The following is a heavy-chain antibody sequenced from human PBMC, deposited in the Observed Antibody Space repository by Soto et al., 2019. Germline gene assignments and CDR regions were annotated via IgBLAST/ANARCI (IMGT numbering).Heavy chain of an antibody. D-gene: IGHD3-10*01. CDR3: ARQFHYASGTYGVGLDY. CDR2: ISYDGGTK. J-gene: IGHJ4*02. V-gene: IGHV3-30-3*01. Sequence: QVQLVESGGGVVKPGRSLRLSCAASGFTFSNYAVHWVRQAPGKGLEWVAVISYDGGTKNYADSVKGRFTISRDNSRNTLYLQMNRLRVEDTAVYYCARQFHYASGTYGVGLDYWGPGTLVTVSS. CDR1: GFTFSNYA.